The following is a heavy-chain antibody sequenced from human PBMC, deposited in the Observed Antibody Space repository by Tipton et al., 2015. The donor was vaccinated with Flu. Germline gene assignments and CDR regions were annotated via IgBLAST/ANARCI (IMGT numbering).Heavy chain of an antibody. CDR3: ARDAYYYYGAGSLYWYFDL. CDR1: GGSFSGYY. D-gene: IGHD3-10*01. Sequence: TLSLTCAVYGGSFSGYYWSWIRQPPGKGLEWIGEISHSGSTNYNPSLKSRVTISVDTSKNQFSLKLSSVTAADTAVYYRARDAYYYYGAGSLYWYFDLWGCGTLVTVSS. CDR2: ISHSGST. V-gene: IGHV4-34*01. J-gene: IGHJ2*01.